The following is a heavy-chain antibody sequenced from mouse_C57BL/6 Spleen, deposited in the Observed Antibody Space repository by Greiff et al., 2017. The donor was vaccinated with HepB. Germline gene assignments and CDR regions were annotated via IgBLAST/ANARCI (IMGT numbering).Heavy chain of an antibody. V-gene: IGHV5-17*01. CDR2: ISSGSSTI. Sequence: DVMLVESGGGLVKPGGSLKLSCAASGFTFSDYGMHWVRQAPEKGLEWVAYISSGSSTIYYADTVKGRFTISRDNAKNTLFLQMTSLRSEDTSMYYCAPELGNFDDWGQGTTLTVSS. J-gene: IGHJ2*01. CDR1: GFTFSDYG. D-gene: IGHD4-1*01. CDR3: APELGNFDD.